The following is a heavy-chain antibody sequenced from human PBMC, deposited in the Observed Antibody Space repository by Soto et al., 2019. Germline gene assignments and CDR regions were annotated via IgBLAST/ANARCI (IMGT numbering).Heavy chain of an antibody. D-gene: IGHD2-2*01. CDR2: FVPLLGTP. CDR3: AREFSRGRAGY. V-gene: IGHV1-69*01. CDR1: GGTFSTSG. J-gene: IGHJ4*02. Sequence: QVHLVQSGAEVKKPGSSVKVSCKASGGTFSTSGINWVRQAPGQGLEWVGGFVPLLGTPTYAQRFQGRVTITAGETTSTAYMEFSSVRSEETAVYYCAREFSRGRAGYWGQGTLVAVSS.